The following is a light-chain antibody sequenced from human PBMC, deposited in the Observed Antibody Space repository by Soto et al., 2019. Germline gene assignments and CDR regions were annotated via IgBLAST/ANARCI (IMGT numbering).Light chain of an antibody. CDR2: AAS. CDR1: QSIKHY. CDR3: QQYGGSPRT. Sequence: EIVLTQSPGTLSLSPGERATLSCRASQSIKHYLAWYQQRPGQSPRLLIYAASSRATGVPDRFSGGGSATDFTLTVSRLEPEDCAVYYCQQYGGSPRTFGQGTKLEI. V-gene: IGKV3-20*01. J-gene: IGKJ2*01.